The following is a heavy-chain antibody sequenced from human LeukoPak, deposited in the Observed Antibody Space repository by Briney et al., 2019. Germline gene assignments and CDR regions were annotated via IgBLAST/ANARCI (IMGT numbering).Heavy chain of an antibody. Sequence: PSETLSLTCTVSGGSVSSGSYYWSWIRQPPGKGLEWIGYIYYSGSTKYNPSLKSRVTISADTSKNQFSLKLTSVTAADTAVYYCARGANIVVVPAAYYFDYWGQGTLVTVSS. CDR2: IYYSGST. J-gene: IGHJ4*02. CDR1: GGSVSSGSYY. D-gene: IGHD2-2*01. V-gene: IGHV4-61*01. CDR3: ARGANIVVVPAAYYFDY.